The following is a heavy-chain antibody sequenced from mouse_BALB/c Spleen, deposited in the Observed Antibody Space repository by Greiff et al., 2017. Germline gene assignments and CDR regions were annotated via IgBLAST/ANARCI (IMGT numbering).Heavy chain of an antibody. D-gene: IGHD1-1*01. CDR1: GFTFSSFG. CDR2: ISSGSSTI. J-gene: IGHJ3*01. V-gene: IGHV5-17*02. Sequence: EVKLVESGGGLVQPGGSRKLSCAASGFTFSSFGMHWVRQAPEKGLEWVAYISSGSSTIYYADTVKGRFTISRDNPKNTLFLQMTSLRSEDTAMYYCATPPYGSSSWFAYWGQGTLVTVSA. CDR3: ATPPYGSSSWFAY.